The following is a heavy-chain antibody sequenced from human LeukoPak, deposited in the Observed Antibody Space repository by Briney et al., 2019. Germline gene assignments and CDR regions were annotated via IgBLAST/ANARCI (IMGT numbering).Heavy chain of an antibody. CDR1: ARSISSSSYC. CDR2: ISYSGST. J-gene: IGHJ4*02. V-gene: IGHV4-39*01. CDR3: ARQRAYYYDSSGYYYGDDH. Sequence: TPSLTCTLSARSISSSSYCWGWIRHPAGKGLGWIRSISYSGSTYYYQSHKSQVPISVDTSKNQHSLKLSLVTAADTDVYYCARQRAYYYDSSGYYYGDDHWGQGTLVTVSS. D-gene: IGHD3-22*01.